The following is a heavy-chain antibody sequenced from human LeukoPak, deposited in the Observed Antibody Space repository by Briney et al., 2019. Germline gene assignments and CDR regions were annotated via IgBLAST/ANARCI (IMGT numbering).Heavy chain of an antibody. J-gene: IGHJ4*02. CDR2: IYHSGST. D-gene: IGHD2-15*01. Sequence: SSETLSLTCAVSGGSISSSNWWSWVRQPPGKGLEWIGEIYHSGSTNYNPSLKSRVTISVDKSKNQFSLKLSSVTAADTAVYYCARDIGYCSGGSCWGFYWGQGTLVTVSS. V-gene: IGHV4-4*02. CDR3: ARDIGYCSGGSCWGFY. CDR1: GGSISSSNW.